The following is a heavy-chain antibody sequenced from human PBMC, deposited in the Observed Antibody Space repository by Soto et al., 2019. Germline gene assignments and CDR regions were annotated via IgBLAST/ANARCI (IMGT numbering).Heavy chain of an antibody. J-gene: IGHJ2*01. V-gene: IGHV3-30*18. D-gene: IGHD6-19*01. CDR2: ISYDGSNK. Sequence: QVQLVESGGGVVQPGRSLRLSCAASGFTFNNYGMHWVRQAPGKGLEWVAVISYDGSNKYYADSVKGRFTISRDNSKNTLYLQMSSLRAEDTAVYYCAKDAGSGWYLNWYFDLWGRGTLVTVSS. CDR3: AKDAGSGWYLNWYFDL. CDR1: GFTFNNYG.